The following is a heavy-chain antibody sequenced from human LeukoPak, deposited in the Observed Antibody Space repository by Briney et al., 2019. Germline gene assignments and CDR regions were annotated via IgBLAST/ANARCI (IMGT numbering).Heavy chain of an antibody. J-gene: IGHJ4*02. V-gene: IGHV3-33*01. Sequence: GGSLRLSCAASGFTFSSYGMPWVRQAPGKGLEWVAVIWYDGSNKYYADSVKGRFTISRDNSKNTLYLQMNSLRAEDSAVYYCARDTAAAGTAKLSHFDYWGQGTLVTVSS. CDR1: GFTFSSYG. CDR3: ARDTAAAGTAKLSHFDY. D-gene: IGHD6-13*01. CDR2: IWYDGSNK.